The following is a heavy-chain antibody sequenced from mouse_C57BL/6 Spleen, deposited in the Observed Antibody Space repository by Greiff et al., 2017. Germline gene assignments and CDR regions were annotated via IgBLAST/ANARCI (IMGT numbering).Heavy chain of an antibody. J-gene: IGHJ1*03. Sequence: VKLVESGGGLVKPGGSLKLSCAASGFTFSSYAMSWVRQTPETRLEWVATISDGGSYTYYPDNVKGRFTISRDNAKNNLYLQMSHLKSEDTAMYYCARGITTAYWYFDVWGTGTTVTVSS. CDR3: ARGITTAYWYFDV. V-gene: IGHV5-4*03. CDR1: GFTFSSYA. D-gene: IGHD1-1*01. CDR2: ISDGGSYT.